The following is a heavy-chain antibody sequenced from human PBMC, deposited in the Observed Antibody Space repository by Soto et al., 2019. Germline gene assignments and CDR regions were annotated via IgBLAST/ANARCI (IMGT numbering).Heavy chain of an antibody. CDR2: IVVGSGNT. J-gene: IGHJ6*02. CDR1: GFTFTSSA. V-gene: IGHV1-58*01. CDR3: AADEPPDYYDSSGYYNYYGMDV. Sequence: SVKVSCKASGFTFTSSAVQWVRQARGQSLVWIGWIVVGSGNTNYAQKFQERVTITRDMSTSTTYMELSSLRSEDTAVYYCAADEPPDYYDSSGYYNYYGMDVWGQGTTVTVSS. D-gene: IGHD3-22*01.